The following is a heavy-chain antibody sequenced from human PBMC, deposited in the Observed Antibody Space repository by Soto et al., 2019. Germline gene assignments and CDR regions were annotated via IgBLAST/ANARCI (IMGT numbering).Heavy chain of an antibody. CDR2: IYWYDDK. Sequence: QITLKESGPTLVKPTQTLTLTCSFSGFSLRTSGVSVGWIRQPPGKALEWLAFIYWYDDKRYSPSLQSRLTITKDNSKKEVVLTMTNMDPLDTGTYYCAYRVGSRGSFDYWGQGTLVTVSS. CDR1: GFSLRTSGVS. CDR3: AYRVGSRGSFDY. D-gene: IGHD6-25*01. J-gene: IGHJ4*02. V-gene: IGHV2-5*01.